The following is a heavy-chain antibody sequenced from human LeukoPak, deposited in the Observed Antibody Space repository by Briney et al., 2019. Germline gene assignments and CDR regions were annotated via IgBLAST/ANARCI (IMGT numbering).Heavy chain of an antibody. J-gene: IGHJ5*02. D-gene: IGHD3-10*01. CDR1: GYTFTSYD. CDR3: ARGLNKMVRGRYYWFDP. V-gene: IGHV1-8*03. CDR2: MNPNSGNT. Sequence: GASVKVSCKASGYTFTSYDINWVRQATGQGLEWMGWMNPNSGNTGYAQKFQGRVTITRNTSISTAYMELSSLRSEDTAVYYCARGLNKMVRGRYYWFDPWGQGTLVTVSS.